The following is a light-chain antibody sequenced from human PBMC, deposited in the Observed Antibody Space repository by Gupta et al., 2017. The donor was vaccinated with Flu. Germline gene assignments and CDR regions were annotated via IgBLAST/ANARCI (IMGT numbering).Light chain of an antibody. J-gene: IGKJ4*01. CDR1: QSISIY. Sequence: DFQMTQSPSSLSASVGDRVTITCRASQSISIYLNWYQQKPGKAPKLLIYAASSLQTGVPSRFSDSGSGTHFTLTISSLEPGDLATYYCQQTFSTPLTFGGGTKMEIK. CDR2: AAS. V-gene: IGKV1-39*01. CDR3: QQTFSTPLT.